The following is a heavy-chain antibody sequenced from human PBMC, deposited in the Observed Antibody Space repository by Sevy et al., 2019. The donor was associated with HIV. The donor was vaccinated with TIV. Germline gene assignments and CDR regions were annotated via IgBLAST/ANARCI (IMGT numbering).Heavy chain of an antibody. D-gene: IGHD3-9*01. Sequence: GGSLRLSCAASGFTFSSYAMSWVRQAPGKGLEWVSAISGSGGSKYYADSVKGRFTISRDNSKNTLYLQMNSLRAEDTAVYYCAKGAYDILTGYLYYYYYYMDVWGKGTTVTVSS. V-gene: IGHV3-23*01. J-gene: IGHJ6*03. CDR3: AKGAYDILTGYLYYYYYYMDV. CDR2: ISGSGGSK. CDR1: GFTFSSYA.